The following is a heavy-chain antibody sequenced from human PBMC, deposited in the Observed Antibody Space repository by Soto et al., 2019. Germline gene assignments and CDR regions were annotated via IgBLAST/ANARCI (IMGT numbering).Heavy chain of an antibody. V-gene: IGHV3-30*18. CDR2: ISYDGSNK. CDR3: AKALYSGYDWDFDY. Sequence: ESGGGVVQPGRSLRLSCAASGFTFSSYGMHWVRQAPGKGLEWVAVISYDGSNKYYADSVKGRFTISRDNSKNTLYLQMNSLRAEDTAVYYCAKALYSGYDWDFDYWGQGTLVTVSS. D-gene: IGHD5-12*01. J-gene: IGHJ4*02. CDR1: GFTFSSYG.